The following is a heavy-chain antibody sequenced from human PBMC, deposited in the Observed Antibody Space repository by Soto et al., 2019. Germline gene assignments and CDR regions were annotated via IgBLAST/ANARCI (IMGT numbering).Heavy chain of an antibody. D-gene: IGHD3-3*01. CDR3: AAEITIFGVVIAPFDY. V-gene: IGHV3-23*01. CDR2: ISGSGGST. Sequence: GGSLRLSCAAPGFTFSSYAMSWVRQAPGKGLEWVSAISGSGGSTYYADSVKGRFTISRDNSKNTLYLQMNSLRAEDTAVYYCAAEITIFGVVIAPFDYWGQGTLVTVSS. J-gene: IGHJ4*02. CDR1: GFTFSSYA.